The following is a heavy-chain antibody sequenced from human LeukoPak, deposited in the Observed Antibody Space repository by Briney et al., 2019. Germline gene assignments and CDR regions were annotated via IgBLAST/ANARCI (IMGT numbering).Heavy chain of an antibody. D-gene: IGHD4-17*01. Sequence: GSLRLSCAASGFTVSSNYMSWIRQPPGKGLEWIGEINHSGSTNYNPSLKSRVTISVDTSKNQFSLKLSSVTAADTAVYYCARLRTVTSGYYYGMDVWGQGTTVTVSS. J-gene: IGHJ6*02. CDR2: INHSGST. V-gene: IGHV4-34*01. CDR1: GFTVSSNY. CDR3: ARLRTVTSGYYYGMDV.